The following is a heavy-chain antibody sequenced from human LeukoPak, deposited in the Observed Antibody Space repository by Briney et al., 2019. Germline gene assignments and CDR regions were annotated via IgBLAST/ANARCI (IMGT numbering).Heavy chain of an antibody. V-gene: IGHV3-7*02. J-gene: IGHJ6*02. CDR2: RGRDGNAK. Sequence: PGGSLRLSCVASGEPSGVTFHRYWMSWVPQAPGKGLEWIDNRGRDGNAKYYVDSVNSSFTISRNNAKNSLNLQMNSLRAEDYAVYYCAKNGGPHGMDVWGQGTMITVSS. CDR1: GEPSGVTFHRYW. D-gene: IGHD3-10*01. CDR3: AKNGGPHGMDV.